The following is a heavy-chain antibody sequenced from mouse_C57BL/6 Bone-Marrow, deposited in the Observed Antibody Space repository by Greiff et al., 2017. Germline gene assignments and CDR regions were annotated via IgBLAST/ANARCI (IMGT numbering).Heavy chain of an antibody. CDR1: GYTFTEYT. D-gene: IGHD3-2*02. V-gene: IGHV1-62-2*01. CDR2: FYPGSGSI. CDR3: ARHEGTAQATPYYAMDY. J-gene: IGHJ4*01. Sequence: QVQLQQSGAELVKPGASVKLSCKASGYTFTEYTIHWVKQRSGQGLEWIGWFYPGSGSIKYNEKFKDKATLTADKSSSTVYMELSRLTSEDSAVYFCARHEGTAQATPYYAMDYWGQGTSVTVSS.